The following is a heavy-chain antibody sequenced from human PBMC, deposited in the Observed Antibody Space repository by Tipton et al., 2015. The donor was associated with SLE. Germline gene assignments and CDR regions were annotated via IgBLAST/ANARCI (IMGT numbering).Heavy chain of an antibody. CDR1: GGSITTYY. CDR2: IHSSGTT. V-gene: IGHV4-59*01. Sequence: GLVKPSETLSLTCSVSGGSITTYYWSWIRQPPGKGLEWIGYIHSSGTTNYNPSLKSRVTISEDMSKNQFSLKMTSVTAADTAVYYCARDGAPDFWSGYPTSRAFDIWGQGTMVTVSS. CDR3: ARDGAPDFWSGYPTSRAFDI. D-gene: IGHD3-3*01. J-gene: IGHJ3*02.